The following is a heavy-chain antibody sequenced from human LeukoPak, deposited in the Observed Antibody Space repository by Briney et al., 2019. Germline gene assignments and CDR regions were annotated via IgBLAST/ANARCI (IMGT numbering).Heavy chain of an antibody. D-gene: IGHD4-11*01. CDR3: ARDDGGSNYVDYYYYYMDV. Sequence: KASETLSLTCTVSGGSISSYYWSSIRQPAGKGLEWIGRIYTSGSTNYNPSLKSRVTMSVDTSKNQFSLKLSSVTAADTAVYYCARDDGGSNYVDYYYYYMDVWGKGTTVTVSS. J-gene: IGHJ6*03. V-gene: IGHV4-4*07. CDR2: IYTSGST. CDR1: GGSISSYY.